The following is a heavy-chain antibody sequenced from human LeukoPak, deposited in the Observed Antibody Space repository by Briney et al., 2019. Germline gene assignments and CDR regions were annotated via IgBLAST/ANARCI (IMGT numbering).Heavy chain of an antibody. CDR1: GGSTSSGGYY. CDR3: ARDYNYYDSSGYYHKYNWFDP. Sequence: SETLSLTCTVSGGSTSSGGYYWSWIRQHPGKGLEWIGYIYYSGSTYYNPSLKSRVTISVDTSKNQFSLKLSSVTAADTAVYYCARDYNYYDSSGYYHKYNWFDPWGQGTLVTVSS. J-gene: IGHJ5*02. D-gene: IGHD3-22*01. V-gene: IGHV4-31*03. CDR2: IYYSGST.